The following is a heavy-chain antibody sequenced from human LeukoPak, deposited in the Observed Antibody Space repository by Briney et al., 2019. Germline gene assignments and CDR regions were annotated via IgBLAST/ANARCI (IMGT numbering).Heavy chain of an antibody. CDR1: GFIFSSHG. CDR2: ISPSGDIT. CDR3: AKSGLNRFDY. D-gene: IGHD2-15*01. V-gene: IGHV3-23*01. J-gene: IGHJ4*02. Sequence: GGTLRLSCAASGFIFSSHGMNWVRQAPGKGLEWVSGISPSGDITYYADSVKGRFTISRDNSKNTLYLQMNSLRAEDTAVYYCAKSGLNRFDYWGQGTLVTVSS.